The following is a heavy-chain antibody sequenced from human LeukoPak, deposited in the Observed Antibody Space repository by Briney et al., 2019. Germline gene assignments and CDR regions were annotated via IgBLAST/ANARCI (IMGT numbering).Heavy chain of an antibody. Sequence: GGSLRLSCAASGFTFSNYGMSWVRQAPGKGLEWVSGMSGSGGNTYYADSVKGRFTISRDNSKNTLYLQMNSLRAEDTAVYYCAKDSYYDYVWGSYRYTNQFDYWGQGTLVTVSS. J-gene: IGHJ4*02. V-gene: IGHV3-23*01. CDR2: MSGSGGNT. CDR1: GFTFSNYG. D-gene: IGHD3-16*02. CDR3: AKDSYYDYVWGSYRYTNQFDY.